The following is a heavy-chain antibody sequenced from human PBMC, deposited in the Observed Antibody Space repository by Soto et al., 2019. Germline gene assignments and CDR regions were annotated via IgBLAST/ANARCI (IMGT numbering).Heavy chain of an antibody. J-gene: IGHJ6*02. Sequence: SETLSLTCTVSGGSISSYYWSWIRQPAGKGLAWIGRIYTSGSTNYNPSLKSRVTMSVDTSKNQFSLKLSSVTAADTAVYYCARDSAAAGTRGELTYYYYYGMDVWGQGTTVTVSS. CDR2: IYTSGST. V-gene: IGHV4-4*07. CDR3: ARDSAAAGTRGELTYYYYYGMDV. CDR1: GGSISSYY. D-gene: IGHD6-13*01.